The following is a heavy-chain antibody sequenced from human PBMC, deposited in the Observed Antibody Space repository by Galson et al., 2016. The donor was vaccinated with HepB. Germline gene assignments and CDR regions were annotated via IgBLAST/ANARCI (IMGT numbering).Heavy chain of an antibody. CDR1: GFGFSNYG. J-gene: IGHJ6*03. V-gene: IGHV3-33*01. CDR2: VWYDGINK. CDR3: ARSLYYDFWSGFSPADYYYYMDV. D-gene: IGHD3-3*01. Sequence: SLRLSCAASGFGFSNYGMHWVRQAPGKGLEWVAVVWYDGINKYYADSVKGRFTISRDNSKNTLYLQMNSLRAEDTAVYYCARSLYYDFWSGFSPADYYYYMDVWGKGTTVTVSS.